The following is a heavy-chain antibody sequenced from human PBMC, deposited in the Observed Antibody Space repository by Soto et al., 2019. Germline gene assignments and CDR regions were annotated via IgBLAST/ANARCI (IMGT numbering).Heavy chain of an antibody. CDR3: ARDQRIAFDY. CDR2: INAGNGNT. CDR1: GYTFTSYA. J-gene: IGHJ4*02. Sequence: QVQLVQSGAEEKKPGASVKVSCKASGYTFTSYAMDWVRQAPGQRLEWTGWINAGNGNTKYSQKFQGRVTITRDTSASTAYMELNSLRSEDTAVYYCARDQRIAFDYWGQGTLVTVSS. V-gene: IGHV1-3*05. D-gene: IGHD6-25*01.